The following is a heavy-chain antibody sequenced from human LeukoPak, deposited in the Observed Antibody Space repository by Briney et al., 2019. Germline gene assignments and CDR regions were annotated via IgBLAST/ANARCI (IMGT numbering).Heavy chain of an antibody. CDR3: ARPTTVALDY. V-gene: IGHV3-48*02. Sequence: GGSLRLSCAASGFTFSDYDMNWVRQPPGKGLEWVSYITSSSRTINYADSVKGRFTVSRDNAKHSLYLQMDSLRDEYTAVYYCARPTTVALDYWGQGTLVTVSS. CDR2: ITSSSRTI. D-gene: IGHD4-23*01. CDR1: GFTFSDYD. J-gene: IGHJ4*02.